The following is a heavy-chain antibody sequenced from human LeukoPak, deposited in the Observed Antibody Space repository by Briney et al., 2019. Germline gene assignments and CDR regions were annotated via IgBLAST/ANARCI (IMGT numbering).Heavy chain of an antibody. V-gene: IGHV4-59*08. J-gene: IGHJ6*02. D-gene: IGHD3-3*01. CDR2: IYYTGTT. CDR3: ARQGVAYYYYYGMDV. Sequence: SETLSLTCTVSGGSITRYYWSWVRQPPGKGLEWIGYIYYTGTTNDNPSLKSRVTISVDTSKNQFALKLSSVTAADTAVYYCARQGVAYYYYYGMDVWGQGTTVTVSS. CDR1: GGSITRYY.